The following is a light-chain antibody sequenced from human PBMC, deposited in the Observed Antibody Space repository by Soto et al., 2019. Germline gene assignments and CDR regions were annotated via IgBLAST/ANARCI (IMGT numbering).Light chain of an antibody. CDR3: ATWDDSLSGVL. CDR2: SDS. CDR1: TSNIGSNT. J-gene: IGLJ2*01. V-gene: IGLV1-44*01. Sequence: QSVLTQPPSVSGTPGQRVTISCSGGTSNIGSNTVNWYQQFPGTAPKLLIYSDSQRPSGVPDRFSGSKSGTSASLAITGLQSEDEANYYCATWDDSLSGVLFGGGTKVTVL.